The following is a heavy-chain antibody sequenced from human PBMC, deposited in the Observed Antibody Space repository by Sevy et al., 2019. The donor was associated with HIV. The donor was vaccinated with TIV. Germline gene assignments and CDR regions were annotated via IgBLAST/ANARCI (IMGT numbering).Heavy chain of an antibody. CDR1: GGSFSGFY. CDR3: ARGQREHLY. Sequence: SETLSLTCAVYGGSFSGFYWSWIRQPPGKGLEWIGEIIHTGNTNYNPSLKSRVTISVYTSKNQFSLNLTSVTAADTAVYSCARGQREHLYWGQGNLVTVSS. CDR2: IIHTGNT. V-gene: IGHV4-34*01. J-gene: IGHJ4*02. D-gene: IGHD1-26*01.